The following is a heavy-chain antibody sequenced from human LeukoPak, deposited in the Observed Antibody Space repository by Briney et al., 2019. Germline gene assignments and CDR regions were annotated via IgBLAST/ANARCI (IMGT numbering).Heavy chain of an antibody. V-gene: IGHV3-7*01. Sequence: PGGSRDLSCEAPGFTFNTYAITGVGKPPGKGLEWGAKIKQEGREKNNVDSVKGRFTISRDNAENSLFLQMNSLRVEDTAVYYCVRTHKIEGCSTSGDSCYSMYRHFDLWGRGSLVTVSS. CDR3: VRTHKIEGCSTSGDSCYSMYRHFDL. CDR2: IKQEGREK. D-gene: IGHD2-15*01. CDR1: GFTFNTYA. J-gene: IGHJ2*01.